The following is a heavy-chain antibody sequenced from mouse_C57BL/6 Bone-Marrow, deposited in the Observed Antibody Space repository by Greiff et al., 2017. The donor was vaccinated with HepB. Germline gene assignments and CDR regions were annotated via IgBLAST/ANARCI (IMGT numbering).Heavy chain of an antibody. CDR1: GFSLTSYG. D-gene: IGHD1-1*01. V-gene: IGHV2-2*01. J-gene: IGHJ1*03. CDR2: IWSGGST. CDR3: ARKGVLRYPFVFDV. Sequence: QVQLKQSGPGLVQPSQSLSITCTVSGFSLTSYGVHWVRQSPGKGLEWLGVIWSGGSTDYNAAFISRLSISKDNSKSQFFFKMNSLQADDTAIYYCARKGVLRYPFVFDVWGTGTTVTVSS.